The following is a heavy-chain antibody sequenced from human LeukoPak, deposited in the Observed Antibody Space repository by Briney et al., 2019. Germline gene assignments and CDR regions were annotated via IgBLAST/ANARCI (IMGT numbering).Heavy chain of an antibody. CDR2: ISGSSNII. CDR3: ARTPAMYSSSWYLN. V-gene: IGHV3-48*04. CDR1: GFTFSTYS. Sequence: GGSLRLSCAASGFTFSTYSMNWVRQAPGKGLEWVSYISGSSNIIHYADSVKGRFTISRDNAKNSLYLQMNSLRAEDTALYYCARTPAMYSSSWYLNWGQGTLVTVSS. D-gene: IGHD6-13*01. J-gene: IGHJ4*02.